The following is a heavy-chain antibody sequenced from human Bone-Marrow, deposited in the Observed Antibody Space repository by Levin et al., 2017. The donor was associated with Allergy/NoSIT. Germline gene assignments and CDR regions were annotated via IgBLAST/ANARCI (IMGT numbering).Heavy chain of an antibody. CDR2: TFYRSNWYS. CDR3: AYAVDV. J-gene: IGHJ6*02. CDR1: GASVSSNTAA. V-gene: IGHV6-1*01. Sequence: SETLSLTCVISGASVSSNTAAWNWIRQSPSRGLEWLGRTFYRSNWYSDYAVSVKGRISITADASKNQFSLHLRSVTPEDTAVYYCAYAVDVWGQGTTVTVSS.